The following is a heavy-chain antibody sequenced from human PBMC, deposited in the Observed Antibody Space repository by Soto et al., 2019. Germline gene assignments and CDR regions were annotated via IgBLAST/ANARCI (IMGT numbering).Heavy chain of an antibody. Sequence: ASVKVSCKASGYTLINYYMHWVRQAPGQGLEWMGIINPSGGSTSHAQKFQGRVTITSNTSTSTVYMELSSLRSGDTAVYYCARDFAAAGDNFRITGKIDHWGMGTLVTVSS. CDR2: INPSGGST. CDR1: GYTLINYY. V-gene: IGHV1-46*01. J-gene: IGHJ4*02. D-gene: IGHD1-20*01. CDR3: ARDFAAAGDNFRITGKIDH.